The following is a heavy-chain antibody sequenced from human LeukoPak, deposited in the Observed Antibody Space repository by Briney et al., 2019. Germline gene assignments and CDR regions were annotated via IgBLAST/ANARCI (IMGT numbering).Heavy chain of an antibody. CDR3: ARVGGREPKPHWVTFHY. J-gene: IGHJ4*02. CDR2: IYYTGST. V-gene: IGHV4-59*01. CDR1: CGSISSYY. D-gene: IGHD1-14*01. Sequence: SETLSLTCTVSCGSISSYYWSWIWQPPGKGLEWIGYIYYTGSTNYNPSLKSRVTMSADTSKNQFSLKLSSVTAADAAVYFCARVGGREPKPHWVTFHYLGQGTLVTVSS.